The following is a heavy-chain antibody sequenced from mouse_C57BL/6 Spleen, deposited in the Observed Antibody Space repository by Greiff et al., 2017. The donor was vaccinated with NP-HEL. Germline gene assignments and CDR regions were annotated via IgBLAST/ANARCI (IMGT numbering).Heavy chain of an antibody. D-gene: IGHD1-1*01. CDR2: IDPANGNT. CDR1: GFNIKNTY. Sequence: VQLQQSVAELVRPGASVKLSCTASGFNIKNTYMHWVKQRPEQGLEWIGRIDPANGNTKYAPKFQGKATITADTSSNTAYLQLSSLTSEDTAVYYCAGSYYYGSRGAMDYWGQGTSVTVSS. J-gene: IGHJ4*01. V-gene: IGHV14-3*01. CDR3: AGSYYYGSRGAMDY.